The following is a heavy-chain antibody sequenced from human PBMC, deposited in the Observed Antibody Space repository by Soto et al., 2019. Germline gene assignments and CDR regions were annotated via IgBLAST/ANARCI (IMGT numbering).Heavy chain of an antibody. CDR2: ISSTTKYI. V-gene: IGHV3-21*06. Sequence: PGGSLRLSCAASGFTFTRYSMNWVRQAPGKGLEWVSSISSTTKYIYYGDSMKGRFTISRGNAKNSLYLEMNSLRAEDTAVYYCARESEDLTSNFDYWGQGTLVTVS. J-gene: IGHJ4*02. CDR3: ARESEDLTSNFDY. CDR1: GFTFTRYS.